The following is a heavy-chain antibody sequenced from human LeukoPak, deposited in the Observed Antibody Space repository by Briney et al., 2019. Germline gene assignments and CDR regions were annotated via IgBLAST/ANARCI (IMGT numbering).Heavy chain of an antibody. J-gene: IGHJ4*02. CDR2: ISWNSGSI. D-gene: IGHD5-12*01. V-gene: IGHV3-9*01. CDR1: GFTFDDYA. CDR3: ARGYSGYDYSFDY. Sequence: PGGSLRLSCAASGFTFDDYAMHWVRQAPGKGLEWVSGISWNSGSIGYADSVKGRFTTSRDNAKNSLYLQMNSLRSDDTAVYYCARGYSGYDYSFDYWGQGTLVTVSS.